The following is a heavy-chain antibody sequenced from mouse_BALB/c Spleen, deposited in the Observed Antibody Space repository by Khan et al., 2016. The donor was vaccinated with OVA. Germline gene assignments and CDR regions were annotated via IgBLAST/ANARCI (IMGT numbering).Heavy chain of an antibody. D-gene: IGHD1-1*01. V-gene: IGHV5-6*01. J-gene: IGHJ4*01. CDR3: ASTITTGEGDYYAMDY. Sequence: EVELVESGGDLVKPGGSLKLSCAASGFTFSSYGMSWVRQTPDKRLEWVATISSGGHYTYFPDSVRGRFTISRDNAKNTLYLQMSSLKSEDTALYYCASTITTGEGDYYAMDYWGQGTSVTVSS. CDR1: GFTFSSYG. CDR2: ISSGGHYT.